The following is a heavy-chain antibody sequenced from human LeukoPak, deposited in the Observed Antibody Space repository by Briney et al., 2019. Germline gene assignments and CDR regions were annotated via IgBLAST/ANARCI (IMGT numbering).Heavy chain of an antibody. Sequence: SETLSLTCTVSGYFISSGYYWGWIRQPPGKGLEWIGSIYHSGSTNYNPSLKSRVTISVDTSKNQFSLKLSSVTAADTAVYYCARGYYYMDVWGKGTTVTVSS. V-gene: IGHV4-38-2*02. J-gene: IGHJ6*03. CDR2: IYHSGST. CDR3: ARGYYYMDV. CDR1: GYFISSGYY.